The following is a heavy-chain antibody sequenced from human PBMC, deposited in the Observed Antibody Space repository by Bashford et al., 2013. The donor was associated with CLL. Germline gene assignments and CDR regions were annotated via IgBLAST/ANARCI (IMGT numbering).Heavy chain of an antibody. J-gene: IGHJ4*02. CDR2: INSDGSST. Sequence: VWVSRINSDGSSTSYADSVKGRFTISRDNAKNTLYLQMNSLRAEDTAVYYCARGYYYDSSGYFPIDYWGQGTLVTVSS. V-gene: IGHV3-74*01. CDR3: ARGYYYDSSGYFPIDY. D-gene: IGHD3-22*01.